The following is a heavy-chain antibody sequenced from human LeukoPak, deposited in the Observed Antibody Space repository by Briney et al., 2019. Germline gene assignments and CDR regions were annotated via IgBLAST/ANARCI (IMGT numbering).Heavy chain of an antibody. Sequence: SETLSLTYTVSGGSISSYYWSLIRRPPGKGLEWIGYIYYSGSTNYNPSLKSRVTISVDTSKNQFSLNLSSVTAADTAVYYCATLDVWGSCRSYGMDVWGQGTTVTVSS. D-gene: IGHD3-16*02. CDR3: ATLDVWGSCRSYGMDV. CDR1: GGSISSYY. J-gene: IGHJ6*02. CDR2: IYYSGST. V-gene: IGHV4-59*08.